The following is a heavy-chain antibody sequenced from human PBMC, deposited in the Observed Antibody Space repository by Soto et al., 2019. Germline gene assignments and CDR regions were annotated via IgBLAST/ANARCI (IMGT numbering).Heavy chain of an antibody. Sequence: SETLSLTCTVSGGSISSSIYYWGWIRQPPGKGLEWIGSIYYSGSTYYNPSLKSRVTISVDSSKNQFSLKLSSVTAADTAVYYCARHYGYGSGSYYYYYGMDVWGQGTTVTAP. CDR3: ARHYGYGSGSYYYYYGMDV. V-gene: IGHV4-39*01. CDR2: IYYSGST. D-gene: IGHD3-10*01. J-gene: IGHJ6*02. CDR1: GGSISSSIYY.